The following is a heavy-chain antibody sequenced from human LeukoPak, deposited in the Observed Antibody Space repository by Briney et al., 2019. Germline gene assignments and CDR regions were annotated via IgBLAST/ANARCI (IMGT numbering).Heavy chain of an antibody. CDR1: GFTFSSYS. V-gene: IGHV3-21*01. CDR3: ATDTDGIAVAGTFY. CDR2: ISSSSSYI. D-gene: IGHD6-19*01. J-gene: IGHJ4*02. Sequence: GGSLRLSCAASGFTFSSYSMNWVRQAPGKGLEWVSSISSSSSYIYYADSVKGRFTISRDNAKNSLYLQMNSLRAEDTAVYYCATDTDGIAVAGTFYWGQGTLATVSS.